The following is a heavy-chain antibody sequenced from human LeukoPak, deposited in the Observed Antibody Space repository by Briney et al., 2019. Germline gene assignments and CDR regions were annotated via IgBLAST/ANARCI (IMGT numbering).Heavy chain of an antibody. V-gene: IGHV4-39*01. CDR2: IYYSGST. CDR1: GGSISSSSYY. J-gene: IGHJ4*02. D-gene: IGHD3-22*01. Sequence: PSETLSLTCTVSGGSISSSSYYWGWIRQPPGKGLEWIGSIYYSGSTYYNPSLKSRVTISVDTSKNQFSLNPSSVTAADTAVYYCARLYYDSSGYYQICYFDYWGRGTLVTVSS. CDR3: ARLYYDSSGYYQICYFDY.